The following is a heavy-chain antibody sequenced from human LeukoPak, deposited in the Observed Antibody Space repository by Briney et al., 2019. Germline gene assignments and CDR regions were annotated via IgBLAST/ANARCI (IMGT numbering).Heavy chain of an antibody. CDR1: GDSISSYY. CDR2: IYTSGGT. V-gene: IGHV4-4*09. D-gene: IGHD6-6*01. Sequence: SETLSLTCTVSGDSISSYYWSWIRQPPGKGLEWIGYIYTSGGTNYIPSLKGRVTISIDTSKRQFSLKLSSVTAADSAVYYCARLTRLSTSPDRYYLDYWGQGTLVTVSS. CDR3: ARLTRLSTSPDRYYLDY. J-gene: IGHJ4*02.